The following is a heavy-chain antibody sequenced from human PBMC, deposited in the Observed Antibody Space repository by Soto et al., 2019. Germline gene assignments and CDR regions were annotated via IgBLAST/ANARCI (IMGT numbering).Heavy chain of an antibody. J-gene: IGHJ3*02. Sequence: TGGSLRLSCTASGFTFGDYAMSWFRQAPGKGLEWVGFIRSKAYGGTTEYAASVKGRLTISRDDSKSIAYLQMNSLKTEDTAVYYCTRDGGTENFTFSSDIVVVVAAYDAFDIWGQGTMVTVSS. D-gene: IGHD2-15*01. CDR1: GFTFGDYA. CDR2: IRSKAYGGTT. V-gene: IGHV3-49*03. CDR3: TRDGGTENFTFSSDIVVVVAAYDAFDI.